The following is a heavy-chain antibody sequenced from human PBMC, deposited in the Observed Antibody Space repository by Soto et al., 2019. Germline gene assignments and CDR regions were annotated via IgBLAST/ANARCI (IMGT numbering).Heavy chain of an antibody. Sequence: SETLSLSCTVCGGSISSSSYSWGWIRQPPGKGLEWIGSIYHSGSTYYNPSLKSRVTISVDRSKNQFSLKLSSVTAADTAVYYCARVPSPWGQGTLVTVSS. CDR1: GGSISSSSYS. CDR2: IYHSGST. CDR3: ARVPSP. J-gene: IGHJ5*02. V-gene: IGHV4-39*07.